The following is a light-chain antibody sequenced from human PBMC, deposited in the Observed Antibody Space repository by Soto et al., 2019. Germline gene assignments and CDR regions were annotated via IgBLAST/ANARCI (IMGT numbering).Light chain of an antibody. CDR2: GNT. CDR3: QSSVGSVSERSV. V-gene: IGLV1-40*01. J-gene: IGLJ1*01. CDR1: STNIGAGYG. Sequence: QSVLTQPPSVSGAPGQRVSISCTGSSTNIGAGYGVHWYQQRPGTAPKLLIVGNTIRPSGVPDRFSASTSGNSASLAITGLQGVDEGCYNSQSSVGSVSERSVFGSGTEGTLL.